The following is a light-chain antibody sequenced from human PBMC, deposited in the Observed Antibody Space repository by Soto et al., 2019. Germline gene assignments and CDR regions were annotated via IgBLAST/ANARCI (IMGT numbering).Light chain of an antibody. J-gene: IGKJ5*01. CDR2: ATE. Sequence: DIQMTQSPASLSPSVGDRVTITCRASQNIRNYLVWYQQKADKAPNXLIYATETLQSGVPSRFRGSVSGTDLTLNISRLQPEDGETDDGQQANSFPITFCQGTRLEIK. CDR1: QNIRNY. V-gene: IGKV1-39*01. CDR3: QQANSFPIT.